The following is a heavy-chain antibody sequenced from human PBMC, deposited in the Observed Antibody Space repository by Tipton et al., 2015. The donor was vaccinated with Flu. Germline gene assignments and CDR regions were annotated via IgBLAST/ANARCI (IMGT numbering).Heavy chain of an antibody. Sequence: TLSLTCTVSGGSISSSSYYWGWIRQPPGKGLEWIVSIYYSGSTYYNLSLKSRVTISVDTSKNQFSLKLSSVTAADTAVYYCASTHAQIAVTTLAFDYWGQGTLVTVSS. V-gene: IGHV4-39*07. CDR3: ASTHAQIAVTTLAFDY. CDR1: GGSISSSSYY. J-gene: IGHJ4*02. D-gene: IGHD4-17*01. CDR2: IYYSGST.